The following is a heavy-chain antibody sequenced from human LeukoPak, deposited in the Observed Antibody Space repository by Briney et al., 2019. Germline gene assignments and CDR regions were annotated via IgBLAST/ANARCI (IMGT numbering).Heavy chain of an antibody. CDR3: AKVVTSWSSEGFDP. Sequence: GGSLRLSCAASGFTFSTYAMSWVRQAPGKGLDWVSGISASGDSTYYADSVKGRFTISRDNSKNTLYLQMNSLRAEDTAVYYCAKVVTSWSSEGFDPWGQGTLVTVSS. V-gene: IGHV3-23*01. D-gene: IGHD1-26*01. CDR1: GFTFSTYA. CDR2: ISASGDST. J-gene: IGHJ5*02.